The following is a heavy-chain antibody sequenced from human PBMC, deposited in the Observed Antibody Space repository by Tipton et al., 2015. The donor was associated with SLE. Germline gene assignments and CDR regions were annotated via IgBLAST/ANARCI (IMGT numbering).Heavy chain of an antibody. CDR2: IYYSGST. CDR3: AGGQLQRRRFNY. CDR1: GGSISSYY. V-gene: IGHV4-59*01. Sequence: TLSLTCTVSGGSISSYYWSWIRQPPGKGLEWIGYIYYSGSTNYQPSLKSRDTISVDTSKNQFSLKLSSVTAADTAVYDCAGGQLQRRRFNYWGQGPLVTVSS. D-gene: IGHD2-2*01. J-gene: IGHJ4*02.